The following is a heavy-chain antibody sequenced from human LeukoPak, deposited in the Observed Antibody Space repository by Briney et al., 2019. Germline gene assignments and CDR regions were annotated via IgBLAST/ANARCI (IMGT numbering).Heavy chain of an antibody. CDR1: GFILSDYN. CDR2: ITISGTYI. D-gene: IGHD2-15*01. Sequence: GGSLRLSCAASGFILSDYNMNWVRQAPGKGLEWVSFITISGTYITYADSVKGRFTISRDNAKNSLYLQMNRLRAEDTAVYYCARGLSATARAYDYWGQGTLVTVSS. CDR3: ARGLSATARAYDY. J-gene: IGHJ4*02. V-gene: IGHV3-21*01.